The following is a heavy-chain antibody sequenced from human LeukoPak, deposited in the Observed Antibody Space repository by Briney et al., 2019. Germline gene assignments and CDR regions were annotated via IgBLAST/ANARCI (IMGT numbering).Heavy chain of an antibody. CDR1: GGSISSSNW. Sequence: SGTLSLTCAVSGGSISSSNWWSWVRQPPGKGLEWIGEIYHSGSTNYNPSLKSRVTISVDKSKNQFSLKLSSVTAADTAVYYCARERIAAAATGGYNWFDPWGQGTLVTVSS. D-gene: IGHD6-13*01. V-gene: IGHV4-4*02. CDR3: ARERIAAAATGGYNWFDP. J-gene: IGHJ5*02. CDR2: IYHSGST.